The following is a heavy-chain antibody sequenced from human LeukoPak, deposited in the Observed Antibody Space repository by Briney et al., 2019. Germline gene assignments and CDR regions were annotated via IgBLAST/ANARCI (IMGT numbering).Heavy chain of an antibody. CDR2: ISWNSGSI. J-gene: IGHJ3*02. D-gene: IGHD3-16*01. CDR1: GFTFDDYA. V-gene: IGHV3-9*01. CDR3: AKDDGGGDAGDIGAFDI. Sequence: GGSLRLSCAASGFTFDDYAMHWVRQAPGKGLEWVSGISWNSGSIGYADSVKGRFTISRDNAKNSLYLQMNSLRAEDTALYYCAKDDGGGDAGDIGAFDIWGQGTMVTVSS.